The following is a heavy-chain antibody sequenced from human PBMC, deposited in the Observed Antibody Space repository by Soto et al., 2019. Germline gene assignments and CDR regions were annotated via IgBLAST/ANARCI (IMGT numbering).Heavy chain of an antibody. J-gene: IGHJ3*02. CDR3: TTDLGNHDAFDI. V-gene: IGHV3-15*01. D-gene: IGHD3-16*01. CDR2: IKSKTDGRTT. CDR1: GFTFSNAW. Sequence: GGSLRLSCAASGFTFSNAWMSWVRQAPGKGLEWVGRIKSKTDGRTTDYAAPVKGRFTISRDDSKNTLYLQMNSLKTEDTAVYYCTTDLGNHDAFDIWGQGTMVTVSS.